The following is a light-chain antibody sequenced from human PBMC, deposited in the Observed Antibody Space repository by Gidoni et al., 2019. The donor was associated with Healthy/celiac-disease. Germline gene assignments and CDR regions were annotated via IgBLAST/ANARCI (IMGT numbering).Light chain of an antibody. CDR2: GAS. Sequence: EIVMTQSPSTLSVSPGERATLSCRARQCVSSNLAWYQQKPGQAPRILIDGASTRATGIPARFSGSGSGTEFTLTISSLQSEDLAVYCCQRYNNWPRHAFGQGTKVEIK. V-gene: IGKV3-15*01. J-gene: IGKJ1*01. CDR3: QRYNNWPRHA. CDR1: QCVSSN.